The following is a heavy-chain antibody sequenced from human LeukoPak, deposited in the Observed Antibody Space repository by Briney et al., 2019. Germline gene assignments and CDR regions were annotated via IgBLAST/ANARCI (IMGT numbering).Heavy chain of an antibody. Sequence: PGGSLRLSCAASGFIFDDYAMHWVRQAPGKGLEWVSGISWNSGSIGYADSVKGRFTISRDNAKNSLYLQMNSLRAEDTALYYCAKGVEVVPAAAHYFDYWGQGTLVTVSS. V-gene: IGHV3-9*01. CDR1: GFIFDDYA. J-gene: IGHJ4*02. CDR2: ISWNSGSI. CDR3: AKGVEVVPAAAHYFDY. D-gene: IGHD2-2*01.